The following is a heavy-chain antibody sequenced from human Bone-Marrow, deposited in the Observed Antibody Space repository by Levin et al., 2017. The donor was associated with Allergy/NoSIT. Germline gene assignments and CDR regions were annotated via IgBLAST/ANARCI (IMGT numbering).Heavy chain of an antibody. D-gene: IGHD4-11*01. CDR2: IIPIFGTA. V-gene: IGHV1-69*13. Sequence: SVKVSCKASGGTFSSYAISWVRQAPGQGLEWMGGIIPIFGTANYAQKFQGRVTITADESTSTAYMELSSLRSEDTAVYYCAREEGSNYFPKYDYWGQGTLVTVSS. J-gene: IGHJ4*02. CDR3: AREEGSNYFPKYDY. CDR1: GGTFSSYA.